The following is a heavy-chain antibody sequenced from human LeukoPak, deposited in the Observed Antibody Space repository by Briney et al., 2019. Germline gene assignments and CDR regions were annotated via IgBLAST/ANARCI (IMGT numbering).Heavy chain of an antibody. CDR2: ISAYNGST. J-gene: IGHJ3*02. D-gene: IGHD6-19*01. Sequence: ASVKVSCKASGYTFTSYGIGWARQAPGQGLEWMGWISAYNGSTNYAQKLQGRVTMTTDTFTSTAYMELRSLRSDDAAVYYCARGGWYEGRAFDIWGQGTMVTVSS. V-gene: IGHV1-18*01. CDR1: GYTFTSYG. CDR3: ARGGWYEGRAFDI.